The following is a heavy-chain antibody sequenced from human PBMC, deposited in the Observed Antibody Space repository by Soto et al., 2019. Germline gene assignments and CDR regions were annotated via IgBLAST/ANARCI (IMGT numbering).Heavy chain of an antibody. CDR2: IYHSGST. V-gene: IGHV4-30-2*01. J-gene: IGHJ4*02. CDR1: GGSISSGGYS. Sequence: PSETLSLTCAVSGGSISSGGYSWTWIRQPPGKGLEWIGYIYHSGSTYYNPSLKSRVTISVDRSKNQFSLKLSSVTAADTAVYYCASSRPDSSGYYRGNYFDYWGQGTLVTVSS. CDR3: ASSRPDSSGYYRGNYFDY. D-gene: IGHD3-22*01.